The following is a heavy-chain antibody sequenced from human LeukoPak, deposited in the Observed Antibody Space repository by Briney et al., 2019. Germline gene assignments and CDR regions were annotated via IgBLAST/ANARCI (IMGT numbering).Heavy chain of an antibody. CDR2: IIPIFGTA. Sequence: SVKVSCKASGGTFSSYAISWVRQAPGQGLEWMGGIIPIFGTANYAQKFQGRVTITADKSTSTAYMELRSLRSDDTAVYYCARGSAGRFDPWGQGTLVTVSS. CDR3: ARGSAGRFDP. J-gene: IGHJ5*02. V-gene: IGHV1-69*06. CDR1: GGTFSSYA.